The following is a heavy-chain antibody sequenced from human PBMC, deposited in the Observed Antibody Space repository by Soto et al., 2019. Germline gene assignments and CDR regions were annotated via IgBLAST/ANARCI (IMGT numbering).Heavy chain of an antibody. V-gene: IGHV4-4*07. Sequence: SETLSLTCTVSGGSISSYYVSWIRQSAGKGLEWIGRIDTSGTTNYNPSLKSRVTMSVDASKNHFSLNLSSVTAADTAVYYCARGPRGYVYYHGMDVWGQGTTVTVAS. D-gene: IGHD3-10*01. CDR3: ARGPRGYVYYHGMDV. CDR1: GGSISSYY. CDR2: IDTSGTT. J-gene: IGHJ6*02.